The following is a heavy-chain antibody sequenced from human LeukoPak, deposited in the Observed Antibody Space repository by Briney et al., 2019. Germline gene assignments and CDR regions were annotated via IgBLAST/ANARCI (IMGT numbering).Heavy chain of an antibody. CDR3: AKRGELHYYFDY. CDR1: GFTFSSYG. V-gene: IGHV3-30*18. D-gene: IGHD1-26*01. J-gene: IGHJ4*02. CDR2: ISYDGSNK. Sequence: PGGSLRLSCAASGFTFSSYGIHWVRQAPGKGLEWVALISYDGSNKYYADSVKGRFTISRDNSKNTLYLQMNSLRAEDTAVYYCAKRGELHYYFDYWGQGTLVTVSS.